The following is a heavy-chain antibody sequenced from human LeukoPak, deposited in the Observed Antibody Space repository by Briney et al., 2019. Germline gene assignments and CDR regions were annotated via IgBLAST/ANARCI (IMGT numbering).Heavy chain of an antibody. CDR1: GFTFSSTW. CDR3: AKNGGPHGMDV. D-gene: IGHD3-16*01. Sequence: PGGSLRLSCAASGFTFSSTWMSWVRQAPGKGLEWVANIKHDGSETNYVDSVKGRFTTSRDNAKNSLHLQMNSLRVEDTAVYYCAKNGGPHGMDVWGQGTTVTVSS. V-gene: IGHV3-7*02. J-gene: IGHJ6*02. CDR2: IKHDGSET.